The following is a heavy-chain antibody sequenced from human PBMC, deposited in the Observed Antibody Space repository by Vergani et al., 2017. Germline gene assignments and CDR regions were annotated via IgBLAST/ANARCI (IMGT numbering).Heavy chain of an antibody. CDR3: GKTQGTVVGTWWFDH. CDR1: GFTFSHYS. J-gene: IGHJ5*02. V-gene: IGHV3-30*02. Sequence: VQLLESGGDLVQPGGSLRLSCVASGFTFSHYSMNWVRQAPGRGLESVTFTRPHEDGAFYSASVRGRFTFSRDNSKNTFNLEMNRLNVDDTAIYYCGKTQGTVVGTWWFDHWGQGTPVTVSS. CDR2: TRPHEDGA. D-gene: IGHD1-1*01.